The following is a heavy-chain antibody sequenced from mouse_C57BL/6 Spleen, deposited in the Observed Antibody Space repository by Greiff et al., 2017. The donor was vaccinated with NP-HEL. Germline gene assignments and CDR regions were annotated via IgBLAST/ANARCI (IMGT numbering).Heavy chain of an antibody. CDR1: GYAFSSYW. J-gene: IGHJ2*01. D-gene: IGHD1-1*01. V-gene: IGHV1-80*01. CDR3: AREEYYYGSSYGGDY. Sequence: VKLQQSGAELVKPGASVKISCKASGYAFSSYWMNWVKQRPGKGLEWIGQIYPGDGDTNYNGKFKGKATLTADKSSSTAYMQLSSLTSEDSAVYFCAREEYYYGSSYGGDYWGQGTTLTVSS. CDR2: IYPGDGDT.